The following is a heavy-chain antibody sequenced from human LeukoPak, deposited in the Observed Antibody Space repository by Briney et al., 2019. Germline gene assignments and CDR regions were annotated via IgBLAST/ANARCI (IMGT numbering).Heavy chain of an antibody. CDR1: GFTFSSYW. V-gene: IGHV3-48*04. D-gene: IGHD6-6*01. CDR2: ISSSGSTI. Sequence: GGSLRLSCAASGFTFSSYWMSWVRQAPGKGLEWVSYISSSGSTIYYADSVKGRFTISRDNAKNSLYLQMNSLRAEDTAVYYCARDFRRSSSSGVDYWGQGTLVTVSS. J-gene: IGHJ4*02. CDR3: ARDFRRSSSSGVDY.